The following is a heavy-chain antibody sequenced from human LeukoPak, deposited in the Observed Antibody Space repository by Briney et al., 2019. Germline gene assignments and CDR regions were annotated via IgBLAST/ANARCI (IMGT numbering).Heavy chain of an antibody. D-gene: IGHD6-13*01. J-gene: IGHJ4*02. CDR2: IWYDGSNK. Sequence: GGSLRLSCAASGFTFSSYGMHWVRQAPGKGLEWVAVIWYDGSNKYYADSVKGRFTISRDNSKNTLYLQMNSLRAEDTAVYYCARGVVRYSSSWYLSDYFDYWGQGTLVTVSS. V-gene: IGHV3-33*01. CDR1: GFTFSSYG. CDR3: ARGVVRYSSSWYLSDYFDY.